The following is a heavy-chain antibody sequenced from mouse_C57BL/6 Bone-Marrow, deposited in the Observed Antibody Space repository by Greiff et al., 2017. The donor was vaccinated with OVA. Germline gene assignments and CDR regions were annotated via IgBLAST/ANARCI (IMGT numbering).Heavy chain of an antibody. V-gene: IGHV1-69*01. CDR1: GYTFTSYW. CDR2: IDPSDSYT. Sequence: VKLQQPGAELVMPGASVKLSCKASGYTFTSYWMHWVKQRPGQGLEWIGEIDPSDSYTNYNQKFKGKSTLTVDKSSSTAYMQLSSLTSEDSAVYYCARGVPWYFDVWGTGTTVTVSS. J-gene: IGHJ1*03. D-gene: IGHD5-1*01. CDR3: ARGVPWYFDV.